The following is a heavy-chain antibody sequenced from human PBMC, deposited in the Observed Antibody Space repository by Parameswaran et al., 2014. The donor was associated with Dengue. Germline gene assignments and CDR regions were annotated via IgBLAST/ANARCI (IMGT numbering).Heavy chain of an antibody. CDR2: IYYSGST. Sequence: ASETLSLTCTVSGGSISSYYWSWIRQPPGKGLEWIGYIYYSGSTNYNPSLKSRVTISVDTSKNQFSLKLSSVTAADTAVYYCASGEQQLVRGTFDYWGQGTLVTVSS. D-gene: IGHD6-13*01. CDR1: GGSISSYY. J-gene: IGHJ4*02. CDR3: ASGEQQLVRGTFDY. V-gene: IGHV4-59*01.